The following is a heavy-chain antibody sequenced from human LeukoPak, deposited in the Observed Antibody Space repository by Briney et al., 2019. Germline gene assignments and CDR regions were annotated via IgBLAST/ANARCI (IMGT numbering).Heavy chain of an antibody. J-gene: IGHJ6*02. CDR2: IYYSGGT. CDR3: ARGSPYYGSAFYGMDV. Sequence: PSETLSLTCTVSGGSISSGGYYWSWIRQHPGKGLEWIGYIYYSGGTYYNPSLKSRVTISVDTSKNQFSLKLSSVTAADTAVYYCARGSPYYGSAFYGMDVWGQGTTVTVSS. D-gene: IGHD3-10*01. CDR1: GGSISSGGYY. V-gene: IGHV4-31*03.